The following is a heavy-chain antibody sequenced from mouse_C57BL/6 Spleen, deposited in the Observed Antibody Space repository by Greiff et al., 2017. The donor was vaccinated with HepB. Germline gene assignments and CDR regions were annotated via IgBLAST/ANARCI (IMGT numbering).Heavy chain of an antibody. CDR1: GFNIKDDY. Sequence: VQLQQSGAELVRPGASVKLSCTASGFNIKDDYMHWVKQRPEQGLEWIGWIDPENGDTEYASKFQGKATITADTSSNTAYLQLSSLTSEDTAVYYCTLITTVVARAMDYWGQGTSVTVSS. D-gene: IGHD1-1*01. V-gene: IGHV14-4*01. CDR3: TLITTVVARAMDY. J-gene: IGHJ4*01. CDR2: IDPENGDT.